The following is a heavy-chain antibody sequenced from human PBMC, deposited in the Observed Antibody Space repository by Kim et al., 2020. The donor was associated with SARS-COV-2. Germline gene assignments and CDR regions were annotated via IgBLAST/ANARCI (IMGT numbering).Heavy chain of an antibody. D-gene: IGHD3-9*01. CDR3: ASGGYDILTGYYNVEDY. CDR2: IYYSGST. J-gene: IGHJ4*02. V-gene: IGHV4-31*02. Sequence: SETLSLTCTVSGGSISSGGYYWSWIRQHPGKGLEWIGYIYYSGSTYYNPSLKSRVTISVDTSKNQFSLKLSSVTAADTAVYYCASGGYDILTGYYNVEDYWGQGTLVTVSS. CDR1: GGSISSGGYY.